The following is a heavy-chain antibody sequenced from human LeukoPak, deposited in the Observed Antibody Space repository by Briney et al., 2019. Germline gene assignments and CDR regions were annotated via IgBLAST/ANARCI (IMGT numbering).Heavy chain of an antibody. CDR1: GFTFSSYG. J-gene: IGHJ4*02. CDR2: IWYDGSNK. Sequence: PGRSLRLSCAASGFTFSSYGMHWVRQAPGKGLEWVAVIWYDGSNKYYAGSVKGRFTISRDNSKNTLYLQMNSLRAEDTAVYYCARDMGTSYVDYWGQGTLVTVSS. D-gene: IGHD2-2*01. CDR3: ARDMGTSYVDY. V-gene: IGHV3-33*01.